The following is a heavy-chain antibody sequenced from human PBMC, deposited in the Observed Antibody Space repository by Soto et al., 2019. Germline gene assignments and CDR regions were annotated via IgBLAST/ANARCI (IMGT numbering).Heavy chain of an antibody. D-gene: IGHD3-10*01. V-gene: IGHV4-39*01. Sequence: QLQLQESDPGLVKPSETLSLTCTVSGGTISSSSYCWGWIRQPPGKGLEWIGSIYYSGSTYYNPSLKSRVTISVDTSKNQFSLKLSSVTAADTAVYFCVRGRASGPIDYWGQGTLVTVSS. J-gene: IGHJ4*02. CDR1: GGTISSSSYC. CDR2: IYYSGST. CDR3: VRGRASGPIDY.